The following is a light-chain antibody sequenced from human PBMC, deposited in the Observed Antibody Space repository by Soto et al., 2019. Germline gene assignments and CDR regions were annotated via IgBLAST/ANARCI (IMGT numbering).Light chain of an antibody. CDR3: KNYNSASRT. Sequence: DIQMTQSPSSLSASVGDRVTINCRASQGISNYLAWYQQKPGKVPKILIYAASTLQSGVPARFSGSGSGTDFTLNISSLQPEDVATYYGKNYNSASRTFGQGTKVEIK. CDR2: AAS. CDR1: QGISNY. V-gene: IGKV1-27*01. J-gene: IGKJ1*01.